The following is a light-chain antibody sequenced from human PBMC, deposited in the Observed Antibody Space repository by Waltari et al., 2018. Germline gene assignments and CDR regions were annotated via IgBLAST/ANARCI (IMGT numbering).Light chain of an antibody. J-gene: IGKJ1*01. CDR3: QKYGTLPAT. V-gene: IGKV3-20*01. CDR1: QSVSRT. Sequence: EIVLTQSPDTLSLSPGDRATLSCRAGQSVSRTLAWYQQKPGQAPRLLLYDASSRATGFPYRFRGSGSGTDFSLTISRLEPEDFAVYYCQKYGTLPATFGQGTKVEIK. CDR2: DAS.